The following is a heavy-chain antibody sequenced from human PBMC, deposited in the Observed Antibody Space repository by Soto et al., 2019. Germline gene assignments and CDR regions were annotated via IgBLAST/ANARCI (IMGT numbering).Heavy chain of an antibody. CDR3: ARRIAPTVSALGY. D-gene: IGHD4-4*01. J-gene: IGHJ4*02. CDR1: GFPFTSYN. CDR2: ISEDGGTE. V-gene: IGHV3-30-3*01. Sequence: PGGSLRLSCTASGFPFTSYNFHWVRQAPGKGLEWVAVISEDGGTEYFADAVRGRFLISKDTSKNTVYLQMNSLRPEDTGTYFCARRIAPTVSALGYWGQGTLVTVSS.